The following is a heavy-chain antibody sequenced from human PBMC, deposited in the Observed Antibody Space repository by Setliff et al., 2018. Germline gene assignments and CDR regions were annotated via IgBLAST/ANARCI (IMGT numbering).Heavy chain of an antibody. CDR2: INTNTGNP. CDR1: GYTFRSYA. D-gene: IGHD2-21*02. CDR3: ARASRFGTAIYKGDYYMDV. Sequence: ASVKVSCKASGYTFRSYAMNWVRQAPGQGLEWMGWINTNTGNPTYAQGFTGRFVFSLDTSVSTTYLQISSLKAEDTAVYYCARASRFGTAIYKGDYYMDVWGNGTTDTVSS. V-gene: IGHV7-4-1*02. J-gene: IGHJ6*03.